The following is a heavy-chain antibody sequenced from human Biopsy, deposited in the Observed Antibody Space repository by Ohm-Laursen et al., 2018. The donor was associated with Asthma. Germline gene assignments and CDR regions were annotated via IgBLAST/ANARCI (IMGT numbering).Heavy chain of an antibody. CDR3: ASETGHSYGSGSEYYFDY. CDR1: GGTFSSDA. D-gene: IGHD3-10*01. Sequence: SSVKVSCKASGGTFSSDAIGWVRQAPGQGLEWMGGIIPIVGTTAYAQKFQGRVTITADESSSTAYMELSSLRSEDTAVYYCASETGHSYGSGSEYYFDYWGLGTLVTVSS. CDR2: IIPIVGTT. V-gene: IGHV1-69*01. J-gene: IGHJ4*02.